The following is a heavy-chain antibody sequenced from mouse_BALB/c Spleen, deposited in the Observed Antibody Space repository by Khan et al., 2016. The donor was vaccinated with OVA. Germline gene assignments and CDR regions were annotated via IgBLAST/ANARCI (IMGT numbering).Heavy chain of an antibody. D-gene: IGHD2-4*01. Sequence: EVQLQESGPGLVKPSQSLSLTCTVTGYSITSEYAWNWIRQFPGNKLEWMGYINYSGNTRFNPSLKSRTSITRDTSKNPFFLQLNSVTTEDTATYYCARKDYYDYDPFPYWGKGTLVTVSA. CDR2: INYSGNT. CDR3: ARKDYYDYDPFPY. V-gene: IGHV3-2*02. J-gene: IGHJ3*01. CDR1: GYSITSEYA.